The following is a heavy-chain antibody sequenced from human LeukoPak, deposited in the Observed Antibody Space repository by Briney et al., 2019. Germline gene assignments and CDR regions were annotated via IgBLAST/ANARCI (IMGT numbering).Heavy chain of an antibody. V-gene: IGHV3-48*01. CDR3: ARQGGSSSPYYFDY. CDR2: ISSSSSTI. D-gene: IGHD6-6*01. Sequence: GGSLRLSCAASGFTFSNYVINWVRQAPGKGLEWVSYISSSSSTIYYADSVKGRFTISRDNAKNSLYLQMNSLRAEDTAVYYCARQGGSSSPYYFDYWGQGTLVTVSS. CDR1: GFTFSNYV. J-gene: IGHJ4*02.